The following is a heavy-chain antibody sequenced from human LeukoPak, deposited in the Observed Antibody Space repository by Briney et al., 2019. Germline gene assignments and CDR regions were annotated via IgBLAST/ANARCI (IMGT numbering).Heavy chain of an antibody. D-gene: IGHD4-17*01. Sequence: PSETLSLTCTVSGGSISSGGYYWSWIRQPPGKGLEWIGYIYHSGSTYYNPSLKSRVTISVDRSKNQFSLKLSSVTAADTAVYYCARTQGAMVTYYFDYWGQGTLVTVSS. CDR2: IYHSGST. V-gene: IGHV4-30-2*01. J-gene: IGHJ4*02. CDR3: ARTQGAMVTYYFDY. CDR1: GGSISSGGYY.